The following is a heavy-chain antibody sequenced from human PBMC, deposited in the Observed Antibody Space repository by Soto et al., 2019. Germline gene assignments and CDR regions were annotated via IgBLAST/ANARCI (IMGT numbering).Heavy chain of an antibody. CDR1: GFSLSTSGVG. D-gene: IGHD3-3*01. Sequence: QITLKESGPTLVKPTQTLTLTCTFSGFSLSTSGVGVGWIRQPPGKALEWLALIYWNDDKRYSPSLESRLTITKDTPKQPAGPTITNMDPVDTATYYCAHIYNPFLLRVLEWFSSGAGAFDYWGQGTPVTVSS. V-gene: IGHV2-5*01. CDR2: IYWNDDK. CDR3: AHIYNPFLLRVLEWFSSGAGAFDY. J-gene: IGHJ4*02.